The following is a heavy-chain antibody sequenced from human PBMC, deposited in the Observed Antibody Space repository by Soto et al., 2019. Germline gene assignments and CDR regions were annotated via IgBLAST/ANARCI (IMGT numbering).Heavy chain of an antibody. CDR3: AHKGPEDWPLDY. CDR1: GFSLSTSGVG. D-gene: IGHD3-9*01. V-gene: IGHV2-5*02. J-gene: IGHJ4*02. Sequence: QITLKESGPTLVRPTQTLTLTCAFSGFSLSTSGVGVGWIRQPPGKALEWLAVIYWDDSKHYSPSLRSRLTITTDTSKHQVVLTMTNMDPMDTGTYYCAHKGPEDWPLDYWGQGTLVTVSS. CDR2: IYWDDSK.